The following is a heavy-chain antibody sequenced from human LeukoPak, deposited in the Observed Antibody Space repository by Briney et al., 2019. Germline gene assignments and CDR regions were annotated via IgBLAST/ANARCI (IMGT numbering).Heavy chain of an antibody. J-gene: IGHJ4*02. CDR3: ARSGPYGDYPLPLTDY. CDR2: ISSSSSTI. CDR1: GFTFSSYS. Sequence: GGSLRLSCAASGFTFSSYSMNWVRQAPGKGLEWVSYISSSSSTIYYADSVKGRFTISRDNAKNSLYLQMNSLRAEDTAVYYCARSGPYGDYPLPLTDYWGQGTLVTVSS. D-gene: IGHD4-17*01. V-gene: IGHV3-48*04.